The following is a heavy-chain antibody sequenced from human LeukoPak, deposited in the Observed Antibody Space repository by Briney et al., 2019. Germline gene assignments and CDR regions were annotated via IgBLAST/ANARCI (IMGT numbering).Heavy chain of an antibody. CDR1: GFTFSSYA. D-gene: IGHD6-19*01. CDR2: ISYDGSNK. J-gene: IGHJ4*02. V-gene: IGHV3-30*04. CDR3: ARGIRIAVAGNIDY. Sequence: GGSLRLSCAASGFTFSSYAIHWVRQAPGKGLEWVAAISYDGSNKNYADSVKGRFTISRDNSKNTLYLQMNSLSAEDTAVYYCARGIRIAVAGNIDYWGQGTLVTVSS.